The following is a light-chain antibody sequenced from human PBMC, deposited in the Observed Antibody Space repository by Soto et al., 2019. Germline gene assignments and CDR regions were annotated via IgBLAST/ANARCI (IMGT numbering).Light chain of an antibody. J-gene: IGKJ3*01. V-gene: IGKV1-39*01. Sequence: DIQMTQSPSSLSASVGDRVTITCRASQSVSTYLNWYQEKPGKAPKFLIYDASNLQSGVPSRFSGSGSATAFTLTISSLQPEDFATYYCQQSYTTPRPFVPGTKVDIK. CDR3: QQSYTTPRP. CDR1: QSVSTY. CDR2: DAS.